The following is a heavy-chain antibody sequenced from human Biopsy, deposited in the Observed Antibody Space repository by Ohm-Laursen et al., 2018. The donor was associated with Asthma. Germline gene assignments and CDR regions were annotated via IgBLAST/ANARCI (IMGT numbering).Heavy chain of an antibody. CDR2: IIPIFETA. Sequence: SSVKVSCKASGYPFTDYYVHWVRQAPGQGLEWMGGIIPIFETAHYAQKFRGRITINADESTSTIYMVLSSLRSEDTAVYYCARDVSYGSGGSGVWGQGTMVTVSS. D-gene: IGHD3-10*01. CDR1: GYPFTDYY. J-gene: IGHJ6*02. V-gene: IGHV1-69*01. CDR3: ARDVSYGSGGSGV.